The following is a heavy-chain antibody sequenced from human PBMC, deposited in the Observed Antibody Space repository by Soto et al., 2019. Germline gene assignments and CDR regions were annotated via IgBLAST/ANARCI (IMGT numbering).Heavy chain of an antibody. Sequence: EVQLVESGGGLVQPGGSLRLSCAASGFTFSDHYMDWVRQAPGEGLEWVGRSKNKADSYTTEYAASVKGRFTISRDGSKNSLFLQMNSLKTEHTAVYYCTVWGSGNDFGAAWGQGILVTVSS. D-gene: IGHD3-10*01. CDR2: SKNKADSYTT. CDR1: GFTFSDHY. V-gene: IGHV3-72*01. J-gene: IGHJ4*02. CDR3: TVWGSGNDFGAA.